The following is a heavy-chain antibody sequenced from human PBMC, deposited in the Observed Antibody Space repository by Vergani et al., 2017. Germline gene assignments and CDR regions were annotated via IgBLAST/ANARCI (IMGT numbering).Heavy chain of an antibody. J-gene: IGHJ4*02. CDR2: INAGNGNT. CDR1: GYTFTSYA. V-gene: IGHV1-3*01. CDR3: ARDLANGVSPAGY. Sequence: QVQLVQSGAEVKKPGASVKVSCKASGYTFTSYAMHWVRQAPGQRLEWMGWINAGNGNTKYSQKFQGRVTLTRDTSASTAYMELSSLRSEDTAVYYCARDLANGVSPAGYWGQGTLVTVSS. D-gene: IGHD2-8*01.